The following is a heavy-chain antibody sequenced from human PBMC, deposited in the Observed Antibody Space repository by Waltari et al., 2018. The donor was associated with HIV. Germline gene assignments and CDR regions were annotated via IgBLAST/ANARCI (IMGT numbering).Heavy chain of an antibody. CDR1: GFPFRSFY. CDR3: ARYRPEVHYYNGMDV. CDR2: ISSGGSTT. V-gene: IGHV3-74*01. J-gene: IGHJ6*02. Sequence: EVQLVESGGGSLESGGSLRLPWAAYGFPFRSFYMFWVRQAPGKGLVWVSRISSGGSTTSYADSVKGRITVSRDNARNTLYLQMNSLRAEDTAVYYCARYRPEVHYYNGMDVWGQGTTVTVSS. D-gene: IGHD3-16*02.